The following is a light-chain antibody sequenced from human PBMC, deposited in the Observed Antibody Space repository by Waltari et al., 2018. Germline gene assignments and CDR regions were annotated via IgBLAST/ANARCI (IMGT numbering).Light chain of an antibody. CDR3: QQYHPWST. Sequence: EIVMTQSPATLPVSPGERGTLSCWASQSIMTNVAWYQQKPGQAPRLLIYDASTRATDTPARFSGSGSGTDFPLTISSLQSEDFPVYYCQQYHPWSTFGGGPRWRS. CDR1: QSIMTN. CDR2: DAS. J-gene: IGKJ4*01. V-gene: IGKV3-15*01.